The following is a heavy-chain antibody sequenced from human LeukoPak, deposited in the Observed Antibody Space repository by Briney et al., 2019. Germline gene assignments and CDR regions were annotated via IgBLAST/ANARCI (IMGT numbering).Heavy chain of an antibody. D-gene: IGHD3-10*01. CDR3: ARDGYKYGSGSCPDY. CDR2: IYSGGGT. CDR1: GFTFSSHG. J-gene: IGHJ4*02. V-gene: IGHV3-NL1*01. Sequence: GGSLRLSCAASGFTFSSHGIHWVRQAPGKGLEWVSGIYSGGGTYYGDSVKGRFTISRDNSKNTLYLQMNSLRAEDTAVYYCARDGYKYGSGSCPDYWGQGTLVTVSS.